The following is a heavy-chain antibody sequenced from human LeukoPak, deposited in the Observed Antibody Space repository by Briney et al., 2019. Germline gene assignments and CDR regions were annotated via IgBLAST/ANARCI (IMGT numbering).Heavy chain of an antibody. Sequence: SVKVSCKASGGTFSSYAISWVRQAPGQGLEWMGGIIPIFGTANYAQKFQGRATITADKSTGTAYMELSSLRSEDTAVYYCARDYDILTGPFDPWGQGTLVTVSS. D-gene: IGHD3-9*01. V-gene: IGHV1-69*06. CDR3: ARDYDILTGPFDP. CDR2: IIPIFGTA. CDR1: GGTFSSYA. J-gene: IGHJ5*02.